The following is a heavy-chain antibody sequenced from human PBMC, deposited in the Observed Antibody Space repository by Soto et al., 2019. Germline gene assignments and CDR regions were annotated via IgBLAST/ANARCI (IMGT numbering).Heavy chain of an antibody. Sequence: GPTLVNPTQTLTLTCTFSGFSLSTSGMCVSWISQPPGKALEWLARIDWDDDKYYSTSLKTRLTISKDTSKIQVVLTMTNMDPVDTATYYCARIRGYCSSTSCYYPWFDPWGQGTLVTVSS. CDR2: IDWDDDK. V-gene: IGHV2-70*11. J-gene: IGHJ5*02. CDR1: GFSLSTSGMC. D-gene: IGHD2-2*01. CDR3: ARIRGYCSSTSCYYPWFDP.